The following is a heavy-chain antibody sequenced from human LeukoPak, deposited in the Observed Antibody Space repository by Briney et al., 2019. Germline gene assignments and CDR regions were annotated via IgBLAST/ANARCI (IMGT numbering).Heavy chain of an antibody. CDR1: GFTFSSYG. Sequence: GSLRLSCAASGFTFSSYGMHWVRQAPGKGLEWVAFIRYDGSNKYYADSVKGRFTISRDNSKNTLYLQMNSLRAEDTAVYYCAKESMTTVTTFDYWGQGTLVTVSS. CDR2: IRYDGSNK. CDR3: AKESMTTVTTFDY. J-gene: IGHJ4*02. V-gene: IGHV3-30*02. D-gene: IGHD4-17*01.